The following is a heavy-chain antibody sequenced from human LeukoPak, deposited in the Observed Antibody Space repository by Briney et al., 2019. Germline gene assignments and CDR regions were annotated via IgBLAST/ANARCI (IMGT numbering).Heavy chain of an antibody. J-gene: IGHJ4*02. CDR1: GFTFSNYV. V-gene: IGHV3-23*01. CDR3: AKGKTATGTLALDY. CDR2: VSGGGDDT. D-gene: IGHD3-9*01. Sequence: AGGSLRLPCAASGFTFSNYVMTWVRQAPGKGLEWVSAVSGGGDDTHYADSVQGRFTISRDNPKNTMYLQMNGLRAEDTAIYYCAKGKTATGTLALDYWGQGTLVTVSS.